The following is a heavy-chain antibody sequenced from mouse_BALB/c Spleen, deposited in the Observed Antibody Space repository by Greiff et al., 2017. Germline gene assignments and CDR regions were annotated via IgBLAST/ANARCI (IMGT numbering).Heavy chain of an antibody. Sequence: EVKLVESGGGLVQPGGSRKLSCAASGFTFSSFGMHWVRQAPEKGLEWVAYISSGSSTIYYADTVKGRFTISRDNPKNTLFLQMTSLRSEDTAMYYCASPYDYDEGAFFAYWGQGTLVTVSA. CDR3: ASPYDYDEGAFFAY. V-gene: IGHV5-17*02. J-gene: IGHJ3*01. CDR1: GFTFSSFG. CDR2: ISSGSSTI. D-gene: IGHD2-4*01.